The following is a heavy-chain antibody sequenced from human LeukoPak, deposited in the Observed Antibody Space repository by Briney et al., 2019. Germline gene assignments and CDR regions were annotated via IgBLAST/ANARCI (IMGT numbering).Heavy chain of an antibody. Sequence: GASVKVSCKASGGTFSSYAISWVRQAPGQGLEWMGRIIPILGIANYAQKFQGRVMITADKSTSTAYMELSSLRSEDTAVYYCARDHLAFDPWGQGTLVTVSS. J-gene: IGHJ5*02. V-gene: IGHV1-69*04. CDR3: ARDHLAFDP. CDR2: IIPILGIA. CDR1: GGTFSSYA.